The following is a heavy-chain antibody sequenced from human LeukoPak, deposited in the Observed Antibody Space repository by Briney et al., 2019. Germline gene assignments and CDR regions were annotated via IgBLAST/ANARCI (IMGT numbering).Heavy chain of an antibody. CDR3: ARPYSSSPPMDV. J-gene: IGHJ6*02. D-gene: IGHD6-6*01. CDR1: GGSISSSSYY. V-gene: IGHV4-39*01. CDR2: IYYSGST. Sequence: SETLSLTCTVSGGSISSSSYYWGWIRQPPGKGLEWIGSIYYSGSTYYNPSLKSRVTISVDTSKNQFSLKLSSVTAADTAVYYCARPYSSSPPMDVWGQGTTVTVSS.